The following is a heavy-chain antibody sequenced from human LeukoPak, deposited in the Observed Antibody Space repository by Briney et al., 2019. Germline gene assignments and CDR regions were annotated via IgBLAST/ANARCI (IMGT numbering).Heavy chain of an antibody. D-gene: IGHD6-19*01. CDR3: ARAVAVAGTSDYYYGMDV. CDR2: ISYDGSNK. CDR1: GFTFSSYA. V-gene: IGHV3-30*04. J-gene: IGHJ6*04. Sequence: GGSLRLSCAASGFTFSSYAMHWVRQAPGKGLEWVAVISYDGSNKYYADSAKGRFTISRDNSKNTLYLQMNSLRAEDTAVYYCARAVAVAGTSDYYYGMDVWGKGTTVTVSS.